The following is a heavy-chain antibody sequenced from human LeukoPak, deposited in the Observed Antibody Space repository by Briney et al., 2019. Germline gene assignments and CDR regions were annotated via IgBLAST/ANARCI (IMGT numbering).Heavy chain of an antibody. J-gene: IGHJ4*02. CDR1: GFTFSAYW. CDR2: IIEGGDVK. Sequence: GGSLRLSCAASGFTFSAYWMTWVRQAPGKGLAWVANIIEGGDVKYYVDSVKGRFAISRDNTKNSLYLQMTSLRADDTAVYYCARVGKNGWDFDHWGQGTLVTVSS. CDR3: ARVGKNGWDFDH. V-gene: IGHV3-7*01. D-gene: IGHD6-19*01.